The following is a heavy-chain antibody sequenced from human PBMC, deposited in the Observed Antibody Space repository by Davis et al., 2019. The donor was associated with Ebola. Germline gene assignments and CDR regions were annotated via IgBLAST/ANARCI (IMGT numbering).Heavy chain of an antibody. CDR1: GYTFTGYY. CDR3: ARGPRQLGAY. CDR2: INPNSGGT. J-gene: IGHJ4*02. D-gene: IGHD6-6*01. V-gene: IGHV1-2*06. Sequence: ASVKVSCKASGYTFTGYYMHWVRQAPGQGLEWMGRINPNSGGTNYAQKFQGRVTMTRDTSTSTVYMELSSLRSEDTAVYYCARGPRQLGAYWGQGTLVTVSS.